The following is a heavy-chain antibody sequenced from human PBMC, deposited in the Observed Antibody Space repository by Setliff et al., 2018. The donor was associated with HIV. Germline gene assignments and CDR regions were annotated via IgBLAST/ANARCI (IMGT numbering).Heavy chain of an antibody. J-gene: IGHJ4*02. CDR2: IYTSGST. Sequence: KTSETLSLTCTVSGGSISSGSYYWSWIRQPAGKGLEWIGRIYTSGSTNYNPSLESRVTISVDTSKNQFSLKLSSVTAADTAVYYCARGSSWPYYFDYWGQGTLFTVSS. CDR1: GGSISSGSYY. V-gene: IGHV4-61*02. D-gene: IGHD6-13*01. CDR3: ARGSSWPYYFDY.